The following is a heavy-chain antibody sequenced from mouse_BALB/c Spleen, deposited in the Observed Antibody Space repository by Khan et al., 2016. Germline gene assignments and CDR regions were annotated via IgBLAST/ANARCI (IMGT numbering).Heavy chain of an antibody. Sequence: EVQLQESGPGLVKPSQSLSLTCTVTGYSITSDYAWNWIRQFPGNKLEWKVYISYSVSISYNPSPTCRISNTRATSKNQFFQKLNAVTTEDTATYYCARGRVIDYWSQGTTLTVSS. V-gene: IGHV3-2*02. J-gene: IGHJ2*01. CDR3: ARGRVIDY. CDR2: ISYSVSI. CDR1: GYSITSDYA.